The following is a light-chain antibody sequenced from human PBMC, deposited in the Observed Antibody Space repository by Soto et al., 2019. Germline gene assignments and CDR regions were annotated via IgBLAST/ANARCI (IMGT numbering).Light chain of an antibody. CDR2: KDL. CDR1: NSNIGNRP. CDR3: LTWDDSLRGWV. Sequence: QSVLTQPPSASGTPGQRVTISCSGGNSNIGNRPVHWFQQLPGTAPKLLIYKDLQRPSGVPDRFSGSKSGTSASLAISGRRSDDEADYYCLTWDDSLRGWVFGGGTKLTVL. J-gene: IGLJ3*02. V-gene: IGLV1-47*01.